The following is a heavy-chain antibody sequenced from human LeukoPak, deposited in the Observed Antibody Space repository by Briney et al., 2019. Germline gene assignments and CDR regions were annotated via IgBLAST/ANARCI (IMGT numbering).Heavy chain of an antibody. Sequence: ASVKVSCKASGYTFTGYYMHGVRQAPGQGLEWMGWINPNSGGKNYAQKFQGRATMTRDTSISTAYMGLSRLRSDDTAGYYCARVPTTVTTYDYWGQGTLVTVSS. CDR2: INPNSGGK. CDR1: GYTFTGYY. CDR3: ARVPTTVTTYDY. J-gene: IGHJ4*02. D-gene: IGHD4-17*01. V-gene: IGHV1-2*02.